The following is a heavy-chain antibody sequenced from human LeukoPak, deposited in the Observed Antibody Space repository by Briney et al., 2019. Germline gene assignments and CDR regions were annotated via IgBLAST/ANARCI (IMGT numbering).Heavy chain of an antibody. CDR1: GDSFTSYW. CDR2: IYPGDSDT. V-gene: IGHV5-51*01. J-gene: IGHJ4*02. D-gene: IGHD6-19*01. Sequence: GESLKISCKGSGDSFTSYWIGWVRQMPGKGLEWMGIIYPGDSDTRYSPSFQGQVTISADKSISTAYLQWSSLKASDTAIYYCATPIYSSGWLFDYWGQGTLVTVSS. CDR3: ATPIYSSGWLFDY.